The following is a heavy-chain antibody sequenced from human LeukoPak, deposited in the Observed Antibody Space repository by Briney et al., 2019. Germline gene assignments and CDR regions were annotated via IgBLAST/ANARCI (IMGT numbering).Heavy chain of an antibody. CDR1: GGTFSSYA. CDR3: ARPHRTYYSDSSGYYFPLDY. V-gene: IGHV1-69*05. Sequence: SVKVSCKASGGTFSSYAISWVRQAPGQGLEWMGGIIPIFGTANYAQKFQGRVTITTDESTSTAYMELSSLRSEDTAVYYCARPHRTYYSDSSGYYFPLDYWRQGTLVTVSS. J-gene: IGHJ4*02. D-gene: IGHD3-22*01. CDR2: IIPIFGTA.